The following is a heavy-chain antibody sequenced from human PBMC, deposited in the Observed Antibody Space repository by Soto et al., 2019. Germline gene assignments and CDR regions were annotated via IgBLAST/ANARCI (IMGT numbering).Heavy chain of an antibody. CDR3: AKGRVGSGSLTRRVDF. J-gene: IGHJ4*02. CDR2: ISGGGDTT. Sequence: EVQLLESGGGLVQPGGSLRLSCAASGFTFNNYAMTWVRQAPGKGLEWVSAISGGGDTTSYADSVKGRFTVSRDGSKNTLYLQMSSLRAEDTAVYYCAKGRVGSGSLTRRVDFWGQGTLVTVSS. V-gene: IGHV3-23*01. D-gene: IGHD3-10*01. CDR1: GFTFNNYA.